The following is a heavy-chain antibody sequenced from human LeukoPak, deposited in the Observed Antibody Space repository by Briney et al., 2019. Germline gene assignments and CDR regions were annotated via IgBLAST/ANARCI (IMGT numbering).Heavy chain of an antibody. J-gene: IGHJ5*02. D-gene: IGHD6-13*01. CDR1: GYTLTELS. V-gene: IGHV1-24*01. Sequence: ASVKVSCKVSGYTLTELSMHWVRQAPGKGLEWMGGFDPEDGETIYAQKFQGRVTMTEDTSTDTAYMELSSLRSEDTAVYYCATDPASIAAAPFDPWGQGTLVTVSS. CDR2: FDPEDGET. CDR3: ATDPASIAAAPFDP.